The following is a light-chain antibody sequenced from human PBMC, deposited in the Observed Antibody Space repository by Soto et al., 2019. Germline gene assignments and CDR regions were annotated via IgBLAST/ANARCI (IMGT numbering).Light chain of an antibody. CDR2: TGS. CDR1: QAIDSW. CDR3: HQSYITPPA. V-gene: IGKV1-12*01. J-gene: IGKJ2*01. Sequence: DIQMTQSPSSVSASVGDRVTITCRASQAIDSWLAWYQQKPGEAPKLLIFTGSLLHSGVPPRFSGSGSGTDFTLTISSLQPEDFATYSCHQSYITPPAFGQGTKVDIK.